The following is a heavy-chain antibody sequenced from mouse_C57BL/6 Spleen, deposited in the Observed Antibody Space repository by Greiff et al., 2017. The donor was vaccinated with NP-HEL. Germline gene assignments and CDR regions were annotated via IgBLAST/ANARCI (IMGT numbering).Heavy chain of an antibody. CDR3: ARSYYSNLDWYFDV. D-gene: IGHD2-5*01. V-gene: IGHV1-69*01. CDR2: IDPSDSYT. CDR1: GYTFTSYW. Sequence: QVQLQQPGAELVMPGASVKLSCKASGYTFTSYWMHWVKQRPGQGLEWIGEIDPSDSYTNYNQKFKGKSTLTVDKSSSTAYMQLSSLTSEDSAVYYCARSYYSNLDWYFDVWGTGTTVTVSS. J-gene: IGHJ1*03.